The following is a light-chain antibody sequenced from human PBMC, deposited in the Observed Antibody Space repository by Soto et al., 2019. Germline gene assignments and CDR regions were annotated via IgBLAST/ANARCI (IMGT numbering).Light chain of an antibody. J-gene: IGKJ4*01. CDR1: QSVSSSY. V-gene: IGKV3-20*01. CDR2: GAS. Sequence: ETVLTQSPGTLSLSPGERATLSCRASQSVSSSYLAWYQQKPGQAPRLLIYGASTRATGIPDRFSGSGSGKDFPLSVSRLEPEYFVLYCWQQFGDSLTFGGGTKVEI. CDR3: QQFGDSLT.